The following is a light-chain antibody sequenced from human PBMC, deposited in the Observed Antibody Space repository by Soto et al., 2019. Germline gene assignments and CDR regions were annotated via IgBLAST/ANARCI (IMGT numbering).Light chain of an antibody. CDR1: NNIGSKS. CDR2: GNS. Sequence: ELTQPPSVSVAPGQTARITCGGNNIGSKSVHWYQQLPGTAPKLLIYGNSNRPSGVPDRFSGSKSGTSASLAITGLQAEDEADYYCQSYDSISYVFGTGTKVTVL. CDR3: QSYDSISYV. J-gene: IGLJ1*01. V-gene: IGLV1-40*01.